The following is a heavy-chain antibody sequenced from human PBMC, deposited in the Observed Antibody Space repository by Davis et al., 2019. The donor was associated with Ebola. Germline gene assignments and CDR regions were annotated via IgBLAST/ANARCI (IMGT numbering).Heavy chain of an antibody. J-gene: IGHJ5*02. CDR3: ARVSVLWSRFDP. CDR1: GGSISSSNW. V-gene: IGHV4-4*02. D-gene: IGHD5-18*01. Sequence: SETLSLTCAVSGGSISSSNWWSWVRQPPGKGLEWIGEIYHSGSTNYNPSLKSRVTISVDTSKNQFSLKLSSVTAADTAVYYCARVSVLWSRFDPWGQGTLVTVSS. CDR2: IYHSGST.